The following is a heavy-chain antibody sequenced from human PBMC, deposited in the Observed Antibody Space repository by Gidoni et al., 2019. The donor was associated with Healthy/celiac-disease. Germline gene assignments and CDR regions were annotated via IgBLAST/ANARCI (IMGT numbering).Heavy chain of an antibody. Sequence: QVTLKESGPVLVKPTETLTLTCTVSGFSLSNARMGVSWIRQPPGKALEWLAHIFSNDEKSYSTSLKSRLTISKDTSKSQVVLTMTNMDPVDTATYYCARIISFYDYIWGSYRYGNWFDPWGQGTLVTVSS. CDR1: GFSLSNARMG. CDR3: ARIISFYDYIWGSYRYGNWFDP. CDR2: IFSNDEK. D-gene: IGHD3-16*02. J-gene: IGHJ5*02. V-gene: IGHV2-26*01.